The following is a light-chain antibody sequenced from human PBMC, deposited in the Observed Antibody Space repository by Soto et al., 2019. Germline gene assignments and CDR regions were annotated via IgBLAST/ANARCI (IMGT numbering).Light chain of an antibody. J-gene: IGKJ2*03. Sequence: DIVLTQSPGTLSLSPGERATLSCRASQSLGTDYLAWYQQKPGQAPRLLIYDASRRATGIPVRFSGSGSGADLTLTISTLEPEDFAVYYCQQYAYSPPHSFGQGTKVDIK. CDR2: DAS. CDR3: QQYAYSPPHS. V-gene: IGKV3-20*01. CDR1: QSLGTDY.